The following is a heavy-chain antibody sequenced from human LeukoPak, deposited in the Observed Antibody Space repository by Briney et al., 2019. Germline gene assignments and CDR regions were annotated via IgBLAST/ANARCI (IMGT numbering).Heavy chain of an antibody. CDR2: ISTDGRIT. J-gene: IGHJ4*02. V-gene: IGHV3-64*02. D-gene: IGHD1-26*01. Sequence: GGSLRLSCVASGFSFRNYAIHWVRQAPGKGLEYVSVISTDGRITYYADSVKGRFTISRDNSKNTAYLQMGSLRGEDMAVYYCTRDGGSFCDFDYWGQGALVTVSS. CDR3: TRDGGSFCDFDY. CDR1: GFSFRNYA.